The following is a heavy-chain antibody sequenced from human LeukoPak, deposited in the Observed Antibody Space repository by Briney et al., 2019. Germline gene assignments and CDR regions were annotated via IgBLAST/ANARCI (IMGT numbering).Heavy chain of an antibody. CDR3: ARVAGDCSSTSCYLATSLDFDY. J-gene: IGHJ4*02. CDR2: ISAYSGNT. V-gene: IGHV1-18*01. CDR1: GYTFTSYG. D-gene: IGHD2-2*01. Sequence: ASVKVSCKASGYTFTSYGISWVRQAPGQGVEWMGWISAYSGNTNYAQKLQGRVTMTTDTSTSTAYMELRSLRSDDTAVYYCARVAGDCSSTSCYLATSLDFDYWGQGTLVTVSS.